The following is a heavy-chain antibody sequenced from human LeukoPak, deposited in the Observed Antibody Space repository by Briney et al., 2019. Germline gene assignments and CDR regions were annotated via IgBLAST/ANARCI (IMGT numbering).Heavy chain of an antibody. CDR1: GGSISSSSYY. J-gene: IGHJ4*02. V-gene: IGHV4-39*01. CDR2: IYYSGST. D-gene: IGHD3-9*01. CDR3: AGGRSSILGY. Sequence: SETLSLTCTVSGGSISSSSYYWGWIRQPLGKGLEWIVSIYYSGSTYYNPSLKSRVTISVDTSKNQFSLRLTSVTAADTAVYYCAGGRSSILGYWGQGTLVTVSS.